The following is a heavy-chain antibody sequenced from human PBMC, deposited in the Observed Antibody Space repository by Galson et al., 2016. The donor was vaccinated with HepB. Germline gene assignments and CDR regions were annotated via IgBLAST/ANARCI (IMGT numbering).Heavy chain of an antibody. CDR3: ARGGGGMDV. CDR2: INDSGST. Sequence: SETLSLTCEVHAGSFSGHYWSWLRQSPGKGLEWIGEINDSGSTEYNPSLKSRVTISVDTSKNQFYLKLSSVTAADTAIYYCARGGGGMDVWGQGATLTVSS. V-gene: IGHV4-34*01. J-gene: IGHJ6*02. D-gene: IGHD1-26*01. CDR1: AGSFSGHY.